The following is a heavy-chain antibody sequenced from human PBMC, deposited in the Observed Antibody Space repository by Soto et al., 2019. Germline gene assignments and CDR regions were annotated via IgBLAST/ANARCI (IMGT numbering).Heavy chain of an antibody. CDR1: GFSFYNYW. J-gene: IGHJ3*02. Sequence: EVQLVESGGGLVQPGESLRLSCAASGFSFYNYWMNWVRQAPGKGPEWVANIKPDGSDKNYVDSVKGRFTISRDNAKNSLFLQMNSLRAEDTAVYYCARGSSNAFDIWGQGTIVTVSS. CDR3: ARGSSNAFDI. V-gene: IGHV3-7*02. CDR2: IKPDGSDK.